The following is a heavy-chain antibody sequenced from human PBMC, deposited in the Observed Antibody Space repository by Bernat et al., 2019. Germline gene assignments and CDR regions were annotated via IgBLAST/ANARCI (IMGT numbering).Heavy chain of an antibody. D-gene: IGHD2/OR15-2a*01. J-gene: IGHJ5*02. V-gene: IGHV3-11*06. CDR3: ARDSYPSYASGEDYFT. CDR1: GFTFSDYY. CDR2: ISSSSYT. Sequence: VQLVESGGGLVKPGGSLRLSCAASGFTFSDYYMSWIRQAPGKGLEWVSYISSSSYTNYADSVKGRFTISRDNAKNSLYLQMNSLRAEDTAVYYCARDSYPSYASGEDYFTWGQGTLVTVSS.